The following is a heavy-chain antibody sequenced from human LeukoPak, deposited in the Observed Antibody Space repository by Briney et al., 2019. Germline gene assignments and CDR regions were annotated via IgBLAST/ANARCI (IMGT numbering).Heavy chain of an antibody. Sequence: GGSLRSSCAASGFTFRRYSMNWIRQAPGKGLEWISYINEGSNNIFYADSVKGRFTISRDNAKNSLHLQMNSLRVDDTAVYYCARDDLTNGYNGNFWGQGTLVTVSS. V-gene: IGHV3-48*01. D-gene: IGHD5-24*01. CDR2: INEGSNNI. CDR1: GFTFRRYS. CDR3: ARDDLTNGYNGNF. J-gene: IGHJ4*02.